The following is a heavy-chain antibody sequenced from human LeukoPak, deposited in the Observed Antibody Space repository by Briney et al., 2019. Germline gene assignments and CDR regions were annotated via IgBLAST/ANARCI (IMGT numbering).Heavy chain of an antibody. Sequence: PGGSLRLSCAVSGITFSTIGVSWVRQAPGKGLEWVSIISKSGGSTFYAVPVRGRFTISRDNSKDMLYLQMNSLTAEDTAVYYCANVVGGYWGQGTLVTVSS. J-gene: IGHJ4*02. CDR2: ISKSGGST. CDR1: GITFSTIG. D-gene: IGHD2-21*01. V-gene: IGHV3-23*01. CDR3: ANVVGGY.